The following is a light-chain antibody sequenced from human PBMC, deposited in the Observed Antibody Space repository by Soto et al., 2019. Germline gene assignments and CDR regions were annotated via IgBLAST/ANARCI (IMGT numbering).Light chain of an antibody. J-gene: IGLJ2*01. Sequence: QSVLTQPPSASGTPGQRVTISCSGSSSNIGSNTVNWYQQLPGTAPKLLIYSNNQRPSGVPDRFSGSKSGTSASLAISGLQSEDEADYYCSSYAGSNTLRVFGGGTKLTVL. CDR3: SSYAGSNTLRV. CDR2: SNN. CDR1: SSNIGSNT. V-gene: IGLV1-44*01.